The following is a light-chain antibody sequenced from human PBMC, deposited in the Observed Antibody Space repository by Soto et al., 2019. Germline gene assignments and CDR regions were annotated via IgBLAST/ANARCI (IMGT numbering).Light chain of an antibody. Sequence: QAVVTQEPSVTVSPGGTVTLTCGSSTGAVTSGHYPYWFQQKPGQAPRTLFYNTSNKHSWTPARFSGSLLGGKAALTLSGAQPEDEAEYYCLLSYSGARVFGGGTQLTVL. J-gene: IGLJ3*02. CDR1: TGAVTSGHY. CDR3: LLSYSGARV. CDR2: NTS. V-gene: IGLV7-46*01.